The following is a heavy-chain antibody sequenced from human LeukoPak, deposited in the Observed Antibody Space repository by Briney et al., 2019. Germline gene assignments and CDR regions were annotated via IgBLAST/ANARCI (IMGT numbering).Heavy chain of an antibody. CDR2: MNPNSGNT. Sequence: ASVKVSCKASGYTFTSYDINWVRQATGQGLEWMGFMNPNSGNTGYAQKFQGRVTMTMNTSISTAYMELSSLRSEDTALYYCARVPRELGAYWGQGTLVTVSS. CDR1: GYTFTSYD. J-gene: IGHJ4*02. D-gene: IGHD3-16*01. V-gene: IGHV1-8*01. CDR3: ARVPRELGAY.